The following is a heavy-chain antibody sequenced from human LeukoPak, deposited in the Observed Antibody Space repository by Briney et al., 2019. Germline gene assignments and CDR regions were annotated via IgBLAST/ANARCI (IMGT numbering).Heavy chain of an antibody. CDR3: ARARHDILTGYSLLDY. CDR2: IYYSGST. V-gene: IGHV4-30-4*01. J-gene: IGHJ4*02. D-gene: IGHD3-9*01. Sequence: KPSETLPLTCTVSGGSISSGDYYWRWIRQPPGKGLEWIGYIYYSGSTYYNPSLKSRVTISVDTSKNQFSLKLSSVTAADTAVYYCARARHDILTGYSLLDYWGQGTLVTVSS. CDR1: GGSISSGDYY.